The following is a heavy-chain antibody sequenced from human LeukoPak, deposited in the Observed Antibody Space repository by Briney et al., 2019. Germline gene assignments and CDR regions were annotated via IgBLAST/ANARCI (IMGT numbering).Heavy chain of an antibody. Sequence: PGGSLRLSCAASGFTFSSYGMHWVRQAPGKGLEWVAVISYDGSNKYYADSVKGRFTISRDNSKNTLYLQMNSLRAEDTAVYYCAKDLMLTYYYDSSGYYDDAFDIWGQGTMVTVSS. CDR3: AKDLMLTYYYDSSGYYDDAFDI. CDR1: GFTFSSYG. J-gene: IGHJ3*02. V-gene: IGHV3-30*18. CDR2: ISYDGSNK. D-gene: IGHD3-22*01.